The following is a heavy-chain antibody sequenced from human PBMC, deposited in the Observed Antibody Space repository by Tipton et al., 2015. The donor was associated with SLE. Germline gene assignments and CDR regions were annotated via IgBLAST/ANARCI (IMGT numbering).Heavy chain of an antibody. CDR3: ARDGGGSYYPH. D-gene: IGHD1-26*01. CDR1: GGSFSGYY. V-gene: IGHV4-34*01. Sequence: TLSLTCAVSGGSFSGYYWSWIRQPPGKGLEWIGEINHSGSTNYNPSLKSRVTISVDTSKNQFSLKLSSVTAADTAVYYCARDGGGSYYPHWGQGTLVTVSS. J-gene: IGHJ4*02. CDR2: INHSGST.